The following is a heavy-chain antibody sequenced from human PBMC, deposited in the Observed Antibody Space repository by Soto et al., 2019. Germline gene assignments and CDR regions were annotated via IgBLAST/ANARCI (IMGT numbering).Heavy chain of an antibody. CDR2: IIPVFGTT. Sequence: GASVKVSCKAPGGTFKNNGISWVRQAPGQGLEWMGGIIPVFGTTNYAQKFQGRLTITADDFTSTVYMELSRLRYEDTAVYYCARENGGAVATILYYFDYWGPGTLVTVSS. V-gene: IGHV1-69*13. CDR1: GGTFKNNG. CDR3: ARENGGAVATILYYFDY. J-gene: IGHJ4*02. D-gene: IGHD5-12*01.